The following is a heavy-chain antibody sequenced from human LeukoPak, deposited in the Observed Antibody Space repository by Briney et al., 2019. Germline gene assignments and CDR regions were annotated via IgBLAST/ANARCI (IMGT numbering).Heavy chain of an antibody. D-gene: IGHD3-22*01. CDR1: GGSISSSSYY. Sequence: SETLSLTCTVSGGSISSSSYYWGWIRQPPGKGLEWIGSIYYSGSTYYNPTLKSRVTISVDTSKNQFSLKLSSVTAADTAVYYCARMWDSAYYYDSSGYYYPRGAFDIWGQGTMVTVSS. V-gene: IGHV4-39*07. CDR3: ARMWDSAYYYDSSGYYYPRGAFDI. J-gene: IGHJ3*02. CDR2: IYYSGST.